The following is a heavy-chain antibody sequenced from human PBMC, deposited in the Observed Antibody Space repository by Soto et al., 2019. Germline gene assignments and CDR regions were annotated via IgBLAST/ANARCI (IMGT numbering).Heavy chain of an antibody. J-gene: IGHJ4*01. Sequence: SETLSLTCAVSGGPITRRTYSWCWIRQPSWKTLEWIGTIYYHGNTYSNPSLKSRVTISVDTSSNQLSLKLRSVTAADTAVYYCARHDGFSRGWIFDYRAQGTSVLVSS. CDR3: ARHDGFSRGWIFDY. CDR2: IYYHGNT. D-gene: IGHD6-19*01. V-gene: IGHV4-39*01. CDR1: GGPITRRTYS.